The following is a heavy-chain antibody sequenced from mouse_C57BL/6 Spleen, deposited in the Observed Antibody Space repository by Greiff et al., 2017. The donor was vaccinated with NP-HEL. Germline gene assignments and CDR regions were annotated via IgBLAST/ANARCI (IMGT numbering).Heavy chain of an antibody. J-gene: IGHJ2*01. V-gene: IGHV1-15*01. CDR1: GYTFTDYE. CDR3: TRSDDGYYPYYFDY. Sequence: VQGVESGAELVRPGASVTLSCKASGYTFTDYEMHWVKQTPVHGLEWIGAIDPETGGTAYNQKFKGKAILTADKSSSTAYMELRSLTSEDSAVYYCTRSDDGYYPYYFDYWGQGTTLTVSS. CDR2: IDPETGGT. D-gene: IGHD2-3*01.